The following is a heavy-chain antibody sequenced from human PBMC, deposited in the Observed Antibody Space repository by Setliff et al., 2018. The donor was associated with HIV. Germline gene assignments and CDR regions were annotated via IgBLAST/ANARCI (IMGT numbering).Heavy chain of an antibody. CDR1: GGSISSGSYY. J-gene: IGHJ4*01. V-gene: IGHV4-39*07. CDR2: IYYSGST. Sequence: SETLSLTCTVSGGSISSGSYYWSWIRQPPGKGLEWIGSIYYSGSTYNNPSLKSRVTISVDTSKNQFSLKLSSVTAADTAVYYCARTEDYSFGDAPFDYWGHGTLVTVSS. D-gene: IGHD5-18*01. CDR3: ARTEDYSFGDAPFDY.